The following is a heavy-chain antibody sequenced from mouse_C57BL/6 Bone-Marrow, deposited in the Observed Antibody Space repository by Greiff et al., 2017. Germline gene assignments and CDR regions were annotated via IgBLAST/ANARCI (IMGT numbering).Heavy chain of an antibody. J-gene: IGHJ1*03. D-gene: IGHD1-1*01. CDR1: GYTFTTYP. CDR3: GRPNYYGSSDWYFDV. V-gene: IGHV1-47*01. CDR2: FHPYNDDT. Sequence: VQLQQSGAELVKPGASVKMSCKASGYTFTTYPIEWMKQNHGKSLEWIGNFHPYNDDTKYNEKFKGKATLTVEKSSSTVYLELSRLTSDDAAVYYCGRPNYYGSSDWYFDVWGTGTTVTVSS.